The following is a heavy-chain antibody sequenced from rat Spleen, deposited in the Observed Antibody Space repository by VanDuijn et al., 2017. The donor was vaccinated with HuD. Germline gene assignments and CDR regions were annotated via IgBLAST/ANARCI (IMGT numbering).Heavy chain of an antibody. CDR3: TRMYTTDSYWYLDF. CDR1: GFTLNNYW. J-gene: IGHJ1*01. D-gene: IGHD1-6*01. CDR2: ITKTGGST. V-gene: IGHV5-31*01. Sequence: EVQLMESGGGLVQPGRSLELSCVASGFTLNNYWMTWIRQAPGKGLEWIASITKTGGSTYYPDSVRDRFTISRDDAKSTLYLQMNSLRSEDKATYYCTRMYTTDSYWYLDFWGPGTMVTVSS.